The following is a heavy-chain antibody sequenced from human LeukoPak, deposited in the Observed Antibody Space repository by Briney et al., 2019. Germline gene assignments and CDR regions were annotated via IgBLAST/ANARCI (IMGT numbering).Heavy chain of an antibody. Sequence: GGSLRLSCAASGFTFSSYAMSWVRQALGKGLEWVSAISGSGGSTYYADSVKGRFTISRDNSKNTLYLQMNSLRAEDTAVYYCAKVRYYDYVWGGYRAPHFDYWGQGTLVTVSS. CDR2: ISGSGGST. CDR3: AKVRYYDYVWGGYRAPHFDY. CDR1: GFTFSSYA. V-gene: IGHV3-23*01. J-gene: IGHJ4*02. D-gene: IGHD3-16*02.